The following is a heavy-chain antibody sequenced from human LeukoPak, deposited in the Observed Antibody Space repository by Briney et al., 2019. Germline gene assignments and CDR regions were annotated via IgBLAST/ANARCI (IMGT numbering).Heavy chain of an antibody. D-gene: IGHD3-10*01. J-gene: IGHJ6*02. Sequence: ASVKVSCKASGYTFTSYGISWVRQAPGQGLEWMGWISAYNGNTNYAQKLQGRVTMTTDTSTSTAYMELSSLRSEDTAVYYCAREAGKDYYYGMDVWCQGTTVTVSS. CDR1: GYTFTSYG. CDR2: ISAYNGNT. CDR3: AREAGKDYYYGMDV. V-gene: IGHV1-18*01.